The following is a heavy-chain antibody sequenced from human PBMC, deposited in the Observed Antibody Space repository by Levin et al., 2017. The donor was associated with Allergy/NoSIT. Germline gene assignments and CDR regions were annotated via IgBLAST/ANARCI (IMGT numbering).Heavy chain of an antibody. CDR1: GGSISSSSYY. CDR2: IYYSGST. J-gene: IGHJ6*03. V-gene: IGHV4-39*01. D-gene: IGHD3-10*01. CDR3: ARHQSPGELLRPDYYYYMDV. Sequence: SQTLSLTCTVSGGSISSSSYYWGWIRQPPGKGLEWIGSIYYSGSTYYNPSLKSRVTISVDTSKNQFSLKLSSVTAADTAVYYCARHQSPGELLRPDYYYYMDVWGKGTTVTVSS.